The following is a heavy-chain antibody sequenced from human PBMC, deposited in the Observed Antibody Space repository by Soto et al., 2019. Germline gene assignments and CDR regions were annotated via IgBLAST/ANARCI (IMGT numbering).Heavy chain of an antibody. CDR2: ITSRSSYI. Sequence: PGGSLRLSCAASGFTFSTYSMNWVRQAPGEGLEWVSSITSRSSYIYYADSVKGRFTISRDNAKNSLYLQMNSLRAEDTAVYYCARDQGLDWCEQSYYYYYGMEVWGQGTTVTVSS. D-gene: IGHD3-9*01. CDR3: ARDQGLDWCEQSYYYYYGMEV. V-gene: IGHV3-21*01. CDR1: GFTFSTYS. J-gene: IGHJ6*02.